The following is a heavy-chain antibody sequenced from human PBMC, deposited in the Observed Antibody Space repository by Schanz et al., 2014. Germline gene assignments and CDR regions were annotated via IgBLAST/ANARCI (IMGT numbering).Heavy chain of an antibody. CDR1: GFTFSSYS. Sequence: EVQLVESGGGLVKPGGSLRLSCAASGFTFSSYSMNWVRQAPGKGLEWVSSISSCSSYIYYADSVKGRFTISRDNAKNSLYLQMNSLRAEDTAVYYCARDTSYGMDVWGQGTTVTVSS. V-gene: IGHV3-21*01. CDR3: ARDTSYGMDV. J-gene: IGHJ6*02. CDR2: ISSCSSYI.